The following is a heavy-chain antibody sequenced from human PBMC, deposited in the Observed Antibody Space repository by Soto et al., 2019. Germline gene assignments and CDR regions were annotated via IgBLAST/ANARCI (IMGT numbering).Heavy chain of an antibody. CDR2: IYPADSDT. CDR1: XYSFTNSG. V-gene: IGHV5-51*01. D-gene: IGHD2-2*01. J-gene: IGHJ3*02. Sequence: SLKISCKGSXYSFTNSGXXXXRQMPGKGLEXMGVIYPADSDTRYSPSFQGQVTFSADKSISXXYLQWTSLKASDTAMYYCARRDRVAXAGYAGFNIWGQGTXVTVSS. CDR3: ARRDRVAXAGYAGFNI.